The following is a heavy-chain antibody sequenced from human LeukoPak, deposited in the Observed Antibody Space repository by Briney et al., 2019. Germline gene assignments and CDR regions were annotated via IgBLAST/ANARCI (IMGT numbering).Heavy chain of an antibody. J-gene: IGHJ4*02. Sequence: GGSLRLXCAASGFTFNTYGMHWGRQAPGKGLEWVALIWYDGSNKYYADSVKGRFTISRDNSKNTLYLQMNSLRAEDTAVYYCAKDLRYYDFWSGLADYWGQGTLVTVSS. CDR2: IWYDGSNK. CDR1: GFTFNTYG. CDR3: AKDLRYYDFWSGLADY. V-gene: IGHV3-33*06. D-gene: IGHD3-3*01.